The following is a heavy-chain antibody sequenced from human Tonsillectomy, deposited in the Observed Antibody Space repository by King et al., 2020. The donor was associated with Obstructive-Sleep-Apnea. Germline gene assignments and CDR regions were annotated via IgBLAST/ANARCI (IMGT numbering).Heavy chain of an antibody. CDR2: IYYTGRT. CDR1: GGSISSYY. CDR3: VRGRYDIWTGYPGGDRDAFEI. J-gene: IGHJ3*02. Sequence: QLQESGPGLVKPSETLSLTCSVSGGSISSYYWSWIRQPPGKGLEWIGYIYYTGRTIYNLSLRSRVTISVDMSKNQFSLKLSSVTAADTAVYYWVRGRYDIWTGYPGGDRDAFEIWGRGKMVTVSS. D-gene: IGHD3-9*01. V-gene: IGHV4-59*01.